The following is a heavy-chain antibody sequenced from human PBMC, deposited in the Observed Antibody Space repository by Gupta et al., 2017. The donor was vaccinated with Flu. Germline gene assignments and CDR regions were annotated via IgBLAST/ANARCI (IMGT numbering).Heavy chain of an antibody. CDR1: GYPFSRSG. V-gene: IGHV3-33*01. Sequence: LVESGRGVVQPGGSVSLSCIGSGYPFSRSGMHWVSQAPGKGLEWVAVIWFDGSARFYADEVKGRCSVSKDNSKGTLYLTLDSLTTEDTAVDYCAGDLLHLNGALDYRGRGTRVTVAS. CDR2: IWFDGSAR. CDR3: AGDLLHLNGALDY. D-gene: IGHD2-8*01. J-gene: IGHJ4*02.